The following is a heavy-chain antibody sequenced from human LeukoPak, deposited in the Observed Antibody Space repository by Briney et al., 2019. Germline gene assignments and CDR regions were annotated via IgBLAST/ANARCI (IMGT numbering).Heavy chain of an antibody. D-gene: IGHD2-2*01. Sequence: GASVKVSCKASGYTFTGYYMHWVRQAPGQGLEWMGWINPNSGGTNYAQKFQGRVTMTRDTSISTAYMELSSLRSEDTAVYYCARPHHCSSTSCHYYYMDVWGKGTTVTVSS. J-gene: IGHJ6*03. V-gene: IGHV1-2*02. CDR3: ARPHHCSSTSCHYYYMDV. CDR1: GYTFTGYY. CDR2: INPNSGGT.